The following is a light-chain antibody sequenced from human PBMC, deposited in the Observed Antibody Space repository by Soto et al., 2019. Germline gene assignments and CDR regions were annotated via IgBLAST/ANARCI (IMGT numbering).Light chain of an antibody. J-gene: IGLJ1*01. Sequence: QSVLTQPASVSGSPGQSIAISCTGSSSDIGIYKYVSWYQQHPGKVPKLIIYEVSNRPSGVSNRFSVSKSGNTAALTISGLQAEDEADYYCSSYTTSSTRVFGTGTQLTVL. CDR2: EVS. CDR3: SSYTTSSTRV. CDR1: SSDIGIYKY. V-gene: IGLV2-14*01.